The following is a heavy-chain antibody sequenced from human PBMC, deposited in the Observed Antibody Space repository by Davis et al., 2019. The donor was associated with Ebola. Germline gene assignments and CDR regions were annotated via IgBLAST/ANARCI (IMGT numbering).Heavy chain of an antibody. CDR1: GGSINNYF. Sequence: SETLSLTCTVSGGSINNYFWSWIRQPPGKGLEWIGNIHYLGNTNYNPSLRSRVTMSVDMSKNQFSLRLASVTAADTAVYYCARDTKRGGYYYYGMDVWGQGTTVTVSS. CDR2: IHYLGNT. D-gene: IGHD2-2*01. J-gene: IGHJ6*02. CDR3: ARDTKRGGYYYYGMDV. V-gene: IGHV4-59*01.